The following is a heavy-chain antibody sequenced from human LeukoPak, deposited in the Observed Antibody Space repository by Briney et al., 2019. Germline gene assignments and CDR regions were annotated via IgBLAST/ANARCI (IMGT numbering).Heavy chain of an antibody. CDR1: GFTFSSYA. CDR3: AKLIGVAGTYYFYY. V-gene: IGHV3-23*01. CDR2: ISGSGGST. J-gene: IGHJ4*02. D-gene: IGHD6-19*01. Sequence: GGSLRLSCAASGFTFSSYAMSWVRQAPGKGLEWVSAISGSGGSTYYAYSVKGRFTISRDNSKNTLYLQMNSLRAEDTAVYYCAKLIGVAGTYYFYYWGQGTLVTVSS.